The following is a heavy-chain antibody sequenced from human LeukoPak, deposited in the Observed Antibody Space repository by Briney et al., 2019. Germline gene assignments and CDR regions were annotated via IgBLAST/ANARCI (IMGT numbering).Heavy chain of an antibody. CDR2: MRGGGGGT. Sequence: GGSLRLSCAVSGITLSNNGMSWVGKPQGRGREGVAGMRGGGGGTDYADSVKGRFTVSRDNSKNTLYLQMKSLRAEDTAVYFCAKRGVVIRVILVGFYKEAYYFDSWGQGALVTVSS. J-gene: IGHJ4*02. CDR3: AKRGVVIRVILVGFYKEAYYFDS. CDR1: GITLSNNG. V-gene: IGHV3-23*01. D-gene: IGHD3-22*01.